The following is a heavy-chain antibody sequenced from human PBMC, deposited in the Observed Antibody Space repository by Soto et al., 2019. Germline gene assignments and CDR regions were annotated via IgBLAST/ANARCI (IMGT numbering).Heavy chain of an antibody. CDR2: IMPIFGTA. CDR3: AREYDFWSGTYYYYGMDV. J-gene: IGHJ6*02. Sequence: QVQLVQSGAEVKKPGSSVKVSCKASGGTFSSYAISWGRQAPGQGLGWMGGIMPIFGTANYAQKFQGRLTIPADESTRPAYMELSSLRSEDTAVYYCAREYDFWSGTYYYYGMDVWGQGTTVTVSS. V-gene: IGHV1-69*01. D-gene: IGHD3-3*01. CDR1: GGTFSSYA.